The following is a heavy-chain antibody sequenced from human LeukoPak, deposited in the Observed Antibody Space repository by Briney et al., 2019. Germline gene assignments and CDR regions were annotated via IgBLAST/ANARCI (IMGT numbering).Heavy chain of an antibody. CDR3: ARDSGFSGTQRGEY. D-gene: IGHD3/OR15-3a*01. CDR2: ISYDGSNK. V-gene: IGHV3-30*04. CDR1: GFTFNNYA. J-gene: IGHJ4*02. Sequence: GGSLRLSCVVSGFTFNNYAMHWVRQAPGKGLQWVAVISYDGSNKYYADSVKGRFTISRDNSKNTLYLQMNSLRAEDTAVYCCARDSGFSGTQRGEYWGQGTLVTVSS.